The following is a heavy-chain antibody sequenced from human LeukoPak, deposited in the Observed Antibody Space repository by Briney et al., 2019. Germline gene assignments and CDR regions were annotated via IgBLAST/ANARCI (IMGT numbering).Heavy chain of an antibody. CDR2: TYYRSKLYN. V-gene: IGHV6-1*01. CDR1: GDSFSSNSAA. D-gene: IGHD6-19*01. J-gene: IGHJ6*02. CDR3: ARDFGAVAGTQNYYYGMDV. Sequence: SQTLSLTCAISGDSFSSNSAAWNWIGQSPSRGLEWLGRTYYRSKLYNDYAVSVKSLITINPDTSKNQFSLQLNSVTPEDTAVYYCARDFGAVAGTQNYYYGMDVWGQGTTVTVSS.